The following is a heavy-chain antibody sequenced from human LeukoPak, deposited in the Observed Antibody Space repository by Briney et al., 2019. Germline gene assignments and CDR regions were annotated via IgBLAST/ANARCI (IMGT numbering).Heavy chain of an antibody. CDR2: INAGGDTT. D-gene: IGHD1-26*01. J-gene: IGHJ4*02. Sequence: GGSLLLSCAASGFTFSSYGMSWVRQAPGEGLLWVAIINAGGDTTHYADSVKGRFTISRDNSRNMLYLQMNSLRAEDSAVYYCAKGGRGGYYSFDYWGQGTLVTVSS. CDR3: AKGGRGGYYSFDY. CDR1: GFTFSSYG. V-gene: IGHV3-23*01.